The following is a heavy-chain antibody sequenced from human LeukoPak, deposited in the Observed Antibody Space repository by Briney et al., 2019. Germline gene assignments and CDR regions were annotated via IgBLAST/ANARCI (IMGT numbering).Heavy chain of an antibody. V-gene: IGHV3-74*01. Sequence: GGALRLSCAASGFTFSSYWMHWVRRAPGKGLVWVSRINSDGSSTSYADSVKGRFAISRDNAKNTLYLQMNSLRAEDTAVYYCAREQHGGFDYWGQGTLVTVSS. CDR2: INSDGSST. CDR1: GFTFSSYW. D-gene: IGHD3-16*01. CDR3: AREQHGGFDY. J-gene: IGHJ4*02.